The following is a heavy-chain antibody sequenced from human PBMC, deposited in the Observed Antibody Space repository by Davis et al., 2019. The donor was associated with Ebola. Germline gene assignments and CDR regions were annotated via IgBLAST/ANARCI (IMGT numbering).Heavy chain of an antibody. J-gene: IGHJ4*02. D-gene: IGHD2-8*02. CDR1: GGSISSYY. V-gene: IGHV4-59*01. Sequence: GSLRLSCTVSGGSISSYYWSWIRQPPGKGLEWIGYIYYSGSTNYNPSLKSRVTISVDTSKNQFSLKLSSVTAADTAVYYCASGGLTGVLDYWGQGTLVTVSS. CDR2: IYYSGST. CDR3: ASGGLTGVLDY.